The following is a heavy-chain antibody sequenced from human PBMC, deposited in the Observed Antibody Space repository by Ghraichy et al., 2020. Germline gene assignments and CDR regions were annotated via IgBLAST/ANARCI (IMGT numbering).Heavy chain of an antibody. CDR2: INHSGST. CDR3: ARGVPSSWSWNGMDV. V-gene: IGHV4-34*01. CDR1: GGSFSGYY. J-gene: IGHJ6*02. Sequence: SETLSLTCAVYGGSFSGYYWSWIRQPPGKGLEWIGEINHSGSTNYNPSLKSRVTISVDTSKNQFSLKLSSVTAADTAVYYCARGVPSSWSWNGMDVWGQGTTVTVSS. D-gene: IGHD6-13*01.